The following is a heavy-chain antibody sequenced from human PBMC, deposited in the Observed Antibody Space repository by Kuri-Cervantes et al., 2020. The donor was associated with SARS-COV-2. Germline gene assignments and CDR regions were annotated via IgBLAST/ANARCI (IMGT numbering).Heavy chain of an antibody. D-gene: IGHD5-18*01. J-gene: IGHJ4*02. CDR3: AHRLVYSYVWDY. Sequence: SGPTLVKPTQTLTLTCTFSGFSLSTSGMCVSWIRQPPGKALEWLALIYWDDDKRYSPSLKSRLTITKDTSKNQVVLTMTNMDPVDTATYYCAHRLVYSYVWDYWGQGTLVTVSS. CDR1: GFSLSTSGMC. V-gene: IGHV2-5*08. CDR2: IYWDDDK.